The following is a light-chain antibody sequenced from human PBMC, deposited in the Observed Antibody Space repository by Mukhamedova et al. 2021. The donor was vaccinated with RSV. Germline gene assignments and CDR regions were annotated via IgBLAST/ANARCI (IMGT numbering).Light chain of an antibody. V-gene: IGKV1-27*01. Sequence: WYQRRVHGKVPQLLIYGASVVESGVPSRFSGSGAGTDFTLTITSLQAEDVATYYCQKYDSVPWTFGQGTKEENK. CDR3: QKYDSVPWT. J-gene: IGKJ1*01. CDR2: GAS.